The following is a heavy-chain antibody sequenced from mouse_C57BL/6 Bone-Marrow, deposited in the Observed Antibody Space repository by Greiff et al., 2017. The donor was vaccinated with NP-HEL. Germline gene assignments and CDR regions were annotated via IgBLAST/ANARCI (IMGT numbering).Heavy chain of an antibody. CDR1: GYAFSSSW. V-gene: IGHV1-82*01. D-gene: IGHD2-1*01. J-gene: IGHJ4*01. Sequence: QVQLQQSGPELVKPGASVKIFCKASGYAFSSSWMNWVKQRPGKGLEWIGRIYPGDGDTNYNGKFKGKATLTADKSSSTAYMQLSSLTSEDSAVYFCAFYGKRAMDYWGQGTSVTVSS. CDR2: IYPGDGDT. CDR3: AFYGKRAMDY.